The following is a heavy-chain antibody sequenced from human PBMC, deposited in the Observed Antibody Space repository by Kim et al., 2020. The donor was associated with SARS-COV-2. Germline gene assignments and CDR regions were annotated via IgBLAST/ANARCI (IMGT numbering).Heavy chain of an antibody. J-gene: IGHJ4*02. CDR2: MNSDGGST. CDR3: VRPVSDCRNGVCRYFFER. Sequence: GGSLRLSCAASGFPFNTYWMYWVRQSPGKGPVWVARMNSDGGSTTYANSVKGRFIISRNNAKNTMYLQMNRLRVDDTAVYYCVRPVSDCRNGVCRYFFERWGQGTRVIVSS. D-gene: IGHD2-8*01. CDR1: GFPFNTYW. V-gene: IGHV3-74*03.